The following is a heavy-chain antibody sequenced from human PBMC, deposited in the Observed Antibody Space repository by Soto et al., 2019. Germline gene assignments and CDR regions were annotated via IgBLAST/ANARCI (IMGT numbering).Heavy chain of an antibody. CDR3: VVTVGTFISNFDY. Sequence: GGSLRLSCAASGFTFSSYAMSWVRQAPGKGLEWVAVISYDGSNKYYADSVKGRFTISRDNSKNTLYLQMNSLRAEDTAVYYCVVTVGTFISNFDYWGQGTLVTVAS. V-gene: IGHV3-30-3*01. CDR2: ISYDGSNK. CDR1: GFTFSSYA. J-gene: IGHJ4*02. D-gene: IGHD3-16*01.